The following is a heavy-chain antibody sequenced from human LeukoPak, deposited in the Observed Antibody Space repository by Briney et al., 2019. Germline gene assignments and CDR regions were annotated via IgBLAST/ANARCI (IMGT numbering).Heavy chain of an antibody. D-gene: IGHD3-22*01. Sequence: SETLSLTCTVSGGSISSYYWSWIRQPAGKGLEWIGYIYYSGSTNYNPSLKSRVTISVDTSKNQFSLKLSSVTAADTAVYYCARDAGYYYDSSGYFDYWGQGTLVTVSS. CDR3: ARDAGYYYDSSGYFDY. CDR2: IYYSGST. J-gene: IGHJ4*02. CDR1: GGSISSYY. V-gene: IGHV4-59*01.